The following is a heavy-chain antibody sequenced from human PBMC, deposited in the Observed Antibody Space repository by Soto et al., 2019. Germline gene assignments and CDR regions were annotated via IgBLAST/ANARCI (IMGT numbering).Heavy chain of an antibody. J-gene: IGHJ6*02. CDR2: ISTYNGDT. Sequence: HVELVQSGAEVKKPGASVKVSCKASGYTFSSFGISWVRQAPGQGLEWMAWISTYNGDTNYAQKLQGRVTMTTDTSTTTAYMELRGLRSDDTAIYYCTRDSTSTLYGMDVWGQGTTVTVSS. V-gene: IGHV1-18*01. D-gene: IGHD6-6*01. CDR3: TRDSTSTLYGMDV. CDR1: GYTFSSFG.